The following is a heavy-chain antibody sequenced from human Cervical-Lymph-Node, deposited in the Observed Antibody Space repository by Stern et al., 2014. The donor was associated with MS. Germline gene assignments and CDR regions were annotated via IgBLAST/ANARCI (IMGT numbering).Heavy chain of an antibody. CDR3: AREHHGGNFAS. J-gene: IGHJ5*02. Sequence: QVQLVQSGPEVRQPGSSVKVSCKASGATFSTNAISWLRQAPGQGPEWMGAIVPIFERTNYVQKLRGRLTITADESASTAYMELRSLRSEDTAVYYCAREHHGGNFASWGQGTLVTVSS. V-gene: IGHV1-69*01. CDR1: GATFSTNA. D-gene: IGHD4-23*01. CDR2: IVPIFERT.